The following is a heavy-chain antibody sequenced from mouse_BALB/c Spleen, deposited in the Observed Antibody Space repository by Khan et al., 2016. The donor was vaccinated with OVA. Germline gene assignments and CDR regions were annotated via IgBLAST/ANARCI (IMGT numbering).Heavy chain of an antibody. J-gene: IGHJ4*01. CDR2: IWGGGST. Sequence: QMQLEESGPGLVAPSQNLSITCTVSGFSLRDYGVSWIRQPPGKGLEWLGVIWGGGSTYYNSALKSRLSISKDNSKSQVFLKMSSLQSDDTAMFYCAKGIWSYYYTLDYWGQGTSVTVSS. V-gene: IGHV2-6-5*01. CDR1: GFSLRDYG. CDR3: AKGIWSYYYTLDY.